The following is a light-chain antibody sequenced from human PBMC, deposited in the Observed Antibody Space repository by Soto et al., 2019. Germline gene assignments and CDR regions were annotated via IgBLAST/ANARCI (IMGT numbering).Light chain of an antibody. CDR3: QQYNNWPFS. J-gene: IGKJ5*01. Sequence: EIVVTQSPGTLSWSPGERATLSCRASQSVTSSYFAWYQLRRGQPPRLLIYDISTRATGVPARFSGSGSGTEFTLTISGLQSEDFALYFCQQYNNWPFSFGPGTRLEIK. CDR2: DIS. V-gene: IGKV3-15*01. CDR1: QSVTSSY.